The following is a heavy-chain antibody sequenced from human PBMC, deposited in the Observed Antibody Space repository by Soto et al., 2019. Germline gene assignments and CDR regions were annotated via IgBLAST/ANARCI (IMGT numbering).Heavy chain of an antibody. CDR1: GGTFSSYA. CDR2: IIPIFGTA. V-gene: IGHV1-69*13. CDR3: ARELNLAAADLVRNWFDP. J-gene: IGHJ5*02. D-gene: IGHD6-13*01. Sequence: GASVKVSWKASGGTFSSYASSWVRQAPGQGLEWMGGIIPIFGTANYAQKFQGRVTITADESTSTACMELSSLRSEDTAVYYCARELNLAAADLVRNWFDPWGQGTLVTVSS.